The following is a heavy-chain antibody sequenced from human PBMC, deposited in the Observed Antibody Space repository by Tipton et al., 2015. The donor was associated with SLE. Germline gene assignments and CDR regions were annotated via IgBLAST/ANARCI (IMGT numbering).Heavy chain of an antibody. V-gene: IGHV4-59*08. CDR3: ARGMVTWRGAILGVDV. CDR1: GDSISSRY. J-gene: IGHJ6*02. Sequence: TLSLTCTVSGDSISSRYWIWIRQPPGKGLEWIGYISDGGGTNYNPSLKSRVTISVDPAKNQFSLRLTSVTAADTAVYYCARGMVTWRGAILGVDVWGQGTTVNVSS. D-gene: IGHD2-21*02. CDR2: ISDGGGT.